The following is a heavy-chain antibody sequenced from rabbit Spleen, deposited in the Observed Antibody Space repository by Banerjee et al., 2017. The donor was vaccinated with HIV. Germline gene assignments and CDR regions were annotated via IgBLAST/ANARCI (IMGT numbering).Heavy chain of an antibody. V-gene: IGHV1S40*01. CDR1: GLSLSSNV. J-gene: IGHJ4*01. CDR2: INTGSGST. CDR3: ARSDAGSIDKWYFDL. D-gene: IGHD4-2*01. Sequence: QSLEESGGGLVKPGGTLTLTCTVSGLSLSSNVINWVRQAPGKGLEWIGYINTGSGSTGYANWAKGRFTISKTSSTTVTLQMTSLTAADTATYFCARSDAGSIDKWYFDLWGQGTLVTVS.